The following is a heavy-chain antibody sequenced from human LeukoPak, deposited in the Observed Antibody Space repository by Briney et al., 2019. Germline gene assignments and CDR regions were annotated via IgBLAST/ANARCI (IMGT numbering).Heavy chain of an antibody. CDR1: GGSFSGYY. V-gene: IGHV4-34*01. Sequence: PSETLSLTCAVYGGSFSGYYWSWIRQPPGKGLEWIGEINHSGSTNYNPSLKSRVTISVDTSKNQFSLQLSSVTAADTAVYYCARAPTHYVWGSYRQYYFDYWGQGTLVTVSS. J-gene: IGHJ4*02. CDR2: INHSGST. CDR3: ARAPTHYVWGSYRQYYFDY. D-gene: IGHD3-16*02.